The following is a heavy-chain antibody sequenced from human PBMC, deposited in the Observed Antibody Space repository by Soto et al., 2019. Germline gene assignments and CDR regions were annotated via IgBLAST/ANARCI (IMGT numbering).Heavy chain of an antibody. J-gene: IGHJ4*02. Sequence: GGSLRLSCAASGFTFSGFWMSWVRQAPGKGLEWVANIKEDGSEKYYVDSVKGRFTISSDNAKNSLYLQMNSLRDEDTAVYYCARDGEYSYGHRPLVYWGQGTRVTVSS. D-gene: IGHD5-18*01. CDR1: GFTFSGFW. CDR2: IKEDGSEK. V-gene: IGHV3-7*01. CDR3: ARDGEYSYGHRPLVY.